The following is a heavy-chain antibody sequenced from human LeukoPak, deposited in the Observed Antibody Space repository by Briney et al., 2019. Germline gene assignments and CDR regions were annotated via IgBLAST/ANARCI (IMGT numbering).Heavy chain of an antibody. Sequence: PSETLSLTCTVSGYSISSGYFWGWIRQPPGKGLEWIGTIYHSGSTYYNASLESRVTISVDTSKNQFSLKLSSVTAADTAVYYCARGVVAAAGRTFDFWGQETLVTVSS. J-gene: IGHJ4*02. V-gene: IGHV4-38-2*02. CDR3: ARGVVAAAGRTFDF. CDR1: GYSISSGYF. D-gene: IGHD6-13*01. CDR2: IYHSGST.